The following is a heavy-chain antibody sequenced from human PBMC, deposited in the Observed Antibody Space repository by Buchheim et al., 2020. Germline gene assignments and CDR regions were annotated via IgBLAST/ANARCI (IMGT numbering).Heavy chain of an antibody. CDR2: SYYTGNT. J-gene: IGHJ4*02. CDR3: ARVIGSRGWTDF. CDR1: GGSISSYY. Sequence: QVQLQESGPGLVKPSETLSLTCSVSGGSISSYYWNWLRQPPGRGLEWIGYSYYTGNTTYNPSLKSRVTISVDTSKNQFSLKLTSVTAADTAVYYCARVIGSRGWTDFWGQGTL. V-gene: IGHV4-59*01. D-gene: IGHD6-19*01.